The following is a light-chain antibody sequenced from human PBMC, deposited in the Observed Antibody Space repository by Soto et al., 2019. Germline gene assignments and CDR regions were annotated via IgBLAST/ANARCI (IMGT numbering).Light chain of an antibody. J-gene: IGKJ4*01. CDR3: QQYNTWPLT. CDR2: GAS. V-gene: IGKV3-15*01. Sequence: EIIMTQSSATLSLSPGERATLSCSAIQSISSNLAWYQQKPGQAPRLLIDGASARATGISARFSGSGSGTEFTLTISSLQSEDSAVYYCQQYNTWPLTFGGGTKVEIK. CDR1: QSISSN.